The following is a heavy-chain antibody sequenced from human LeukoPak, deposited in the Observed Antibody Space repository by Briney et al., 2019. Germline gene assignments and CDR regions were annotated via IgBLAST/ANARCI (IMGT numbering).Heavy chain of an antibody. V-gene: IGHV4-4*02. CDR3: ARQKWEQQGRDYYFNGLDV. J-gene: IGHJ6*02. CDR2: IYLYGTT. Sequence: SETLSLTCSVSIGSISSSKWWSWVRQSPVKGLEWIGEIYLYGTTNYNPSFTNRVTMSVDRSRNQFSLKLTSVTAADTAVYYCARQKWEQQGRDYYFNGLDVWGPGTTVIVSS. D-gene: IGHD1/OR15-1a*01. CDR1: IGSISSSKW.